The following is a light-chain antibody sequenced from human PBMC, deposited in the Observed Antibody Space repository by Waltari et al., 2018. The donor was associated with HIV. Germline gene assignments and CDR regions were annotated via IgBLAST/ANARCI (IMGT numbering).Light chain of an antibody. CDR3: CSYVSNVI. V-gene: IGLV2-23*02. J-gene: IGLJ2*01. CDR1: SSDVATYKL. Sequence: SITISCTRTSSDVATYKLVSWYQQHPGKAPKLMIYEVSKRPSGVSDRFSGSKSGDTASLTISGLQAEDEADYYCCSYVSNVIFGGGTKLTVL. CDR2: EVS.